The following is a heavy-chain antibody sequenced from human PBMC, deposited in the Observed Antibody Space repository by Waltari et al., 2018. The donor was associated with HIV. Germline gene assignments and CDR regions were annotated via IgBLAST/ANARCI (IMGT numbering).Heavy chain of an antibody. Sequence: AEVQKPGPSVKVSCKDSGGSFSSYAISWVRQAPGQGLEWMGRIIPILGIANYAQKFQGRVTITADKSTSTAYMELSSLRSEDTAVYYCARDPSGGYCSSTSCYTDYCGMDVWGQCTTFTVS. V-gene: IGHV1-69*04. D-gene: IGHD2-2*02. CDR2: IIPILGIA. J-gene: IGHJ6*02. CDR3: ARDPSGGYCSSTSCYTDYCGMDV. CDR1: GGSFSSYA.